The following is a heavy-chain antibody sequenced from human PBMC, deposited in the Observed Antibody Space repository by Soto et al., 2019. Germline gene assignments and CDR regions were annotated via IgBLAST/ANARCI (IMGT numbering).Heavy chain of an antibody. Sequence: SLRLSCAASGLTFSNFAMHWVRQPPGKGLEWVAAISDGGTYRQYADFARGLFITAKNNTQNTLHLLRNGMSAENTAQYCGGIDGELGATFGAFDFWGQGTLVTVSS. V-gene: IGHV3-30-3*01. CDR2: ISDGGTYR. J-gene: IGHJ4*02. CDR3: GIDGELGATFGAFDF. CDR1: GLTFSNFA. D-gene: IGHD3-10*01.